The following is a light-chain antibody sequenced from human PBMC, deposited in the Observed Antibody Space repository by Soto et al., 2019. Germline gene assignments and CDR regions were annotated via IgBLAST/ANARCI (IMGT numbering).Light chain of an antibody. J-gene: IGKJ4*01. Sequence: EIVLTQSPATLSLSRGERATLSCRASQSVSSYLAWYQQKPGQAPRLLIYDASNRATGIPARFSGSGSGTDFTLTISSLEPEDFAVYYCQQRSNWPLFGGGTKVEIK. CDR3: QQRSNWPL. CDR2: DAS. V-gene: IGKV3-11*01. CDR1: QSVSSY.